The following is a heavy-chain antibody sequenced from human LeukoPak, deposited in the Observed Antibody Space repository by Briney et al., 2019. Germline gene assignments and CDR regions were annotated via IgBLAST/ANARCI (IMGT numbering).Heavy chain of an antibody. CDR2: IYHSGST. D-gene: IGHD6-13*01. Sequence: PSETLSLTCTVSGYSISSGYYWGWIRQPPGKGLEWIGSIYHSGSTYYNPSLKSRVTISVDTSKNQFSLKLSSVTAADTAVYYCARVRGWACIAAAAPWGRCRNWFDPWGLGTLVTVSS. CDR3: ARVRGWACIAAAAPWGRCRNWFDP. V-gene: IGHV4-38-2*02. CDR1: GYSISSGYY. J-gene: IGHJ5*02.